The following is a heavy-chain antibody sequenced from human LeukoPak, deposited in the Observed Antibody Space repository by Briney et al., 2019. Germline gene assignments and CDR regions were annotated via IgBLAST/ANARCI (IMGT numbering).Heavy chain of an antibody. J-gene: IGHJ4*02. CDR3: ATLYYDYVWGSYRYTHNDY. D-gene: IGHD3-16*02. V-gene: IGHV3-30*02. Sequence: GGSLRLSCAASGFTFSSYGMHWVRQAPGKGLEWVAFIRYDGSNKYYADSVKGRFTISRDNSENTLYLQMNSLRAEDTAVYYCATLYYDYVWGSYRYTHNDYWGQGTLVTVSS. CDR1: GFTFSSYG. CDR2: IRYDGSNK.